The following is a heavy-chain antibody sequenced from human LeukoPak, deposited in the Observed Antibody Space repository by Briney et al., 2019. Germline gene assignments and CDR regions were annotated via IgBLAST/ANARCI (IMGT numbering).Heavy chain of an antibody. CDR3: AREYCGGDCYPFLSGLFDY. Sequence: ASVKVSCKASGGTFSSYAISWVRQAPGQWLEWMGRIIPIFGTANYAQKFQGRVTITTDESTSTAYMELSSLRSEDTAVYYCAREYCGGDCYPFLSGLFDYWGQGTLVTVSS. D-gene: IGHD2-21*02. CDR1: GGTFSSYA. CDR2: IIPIFGTA. J-gene: IGHJ4*02. V-gene: IGHV1-69*05.